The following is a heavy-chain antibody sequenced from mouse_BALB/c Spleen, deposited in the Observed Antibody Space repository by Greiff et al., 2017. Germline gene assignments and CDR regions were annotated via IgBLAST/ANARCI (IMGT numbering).Heavy chain of an antibody. Sequence: EVQLKESGPELVKPGASVKMSCKASGYTFTSYVMHWVKQKPGQGLEWIGYINPYNDGTKYNEKFKGKATLTSDKSSSTAYMELSSLTSEDSAVYYCAREAHYGSCAMDYWGQGTSVTVSS. CDR3: AREAHYGSCAMDY. V-gene: IGHV1-14*01. CDR2: INPYNDGT. CDR1: GYTFTSYV. J-gene: IGHJ4*01. D-gene: IGHD2-1*01.